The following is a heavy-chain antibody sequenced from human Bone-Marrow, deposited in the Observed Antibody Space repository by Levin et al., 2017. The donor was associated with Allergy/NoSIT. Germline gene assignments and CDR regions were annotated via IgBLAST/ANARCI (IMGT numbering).Heavy chain of an antibody. D-gene: IGHD5-18*01. V-gene: IGHV4-30-4*01. J-gene: IGHJ4*02. Sequence: SETLSLTCTVSGGSISSGDYYWSWIRQPPGKGLEWIGYIYYSGSTYYNPSLKSRVTISVDTSKNQFSLKLSSVTAADTAVYYCARVEVDTAMVPIYYFDYWGQGTLVTVSS. CDR1: GGSISSGDYY. CDR2: IYYSGST. CDR3: ARVEVDTAMVPIYYFDY.